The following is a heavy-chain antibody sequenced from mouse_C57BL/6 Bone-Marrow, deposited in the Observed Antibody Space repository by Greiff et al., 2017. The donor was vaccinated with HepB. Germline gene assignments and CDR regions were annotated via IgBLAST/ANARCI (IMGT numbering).Heavy chain of an antibody. CDR3: ASYYGSSYQAWFAY. CDR2: IHPNSGST. J-gene: IGHJ3*01. D-gene: IGHD1-1*01. V-gene: IGHV1-64*01. Sequence: QVQLQQPGAELVKPGASVKLSCKASGYTFTSYWMHWVKQRPGQGLEWIGIIHPNSGSTNYNEKFKSKATLTVDKSSSTAYMQLSSLTSEDSAVYYCASYYGSSYQAWFAYWGQGTLVTVSA. CDR1: GYTFTSYW.